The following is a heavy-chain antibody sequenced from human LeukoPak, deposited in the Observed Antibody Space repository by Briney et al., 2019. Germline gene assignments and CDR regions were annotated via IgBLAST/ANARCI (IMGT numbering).Heavy chain of an antibody. CDR3: AKGLYYKDRSGYPA. V-gene: IGHV3-30*02. D-gene: IGHD3-22*01. J-gene: IGHJ5*02. Sequence: GGSLRLSCAASGFTFTNYGMHWVRQAPGKGLEWVAFIGYDGSNKYYADSVKGRFTVSRDKSKNTLYLQMNSLRTEDTAVYYCAKGLYYKDRSGYPAWGQGTLVTISS. CDR1: GFTFTNYG. CDR2: IGYDGSNK.